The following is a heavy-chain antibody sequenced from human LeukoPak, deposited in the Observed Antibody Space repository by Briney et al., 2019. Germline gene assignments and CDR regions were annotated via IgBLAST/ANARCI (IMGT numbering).Heavy chain of an antibody. CDR1: GGSISSSSYY. Sequence: SETLSLTCTVSGGSISSSSYYWGWIRQPPGKGLEWIGSIYYNGSTYYNPSLKSRVTISVDTSKNQFSLQLNSVTTADTAVYYCARAPDDSDSYYVPASYFDYWGQGTLVSVSS. D-gene: IGHD3-22*01. CDR3: ARAPDDSDSYYVPASYFDY. CDR2: IYYNGST. V-gene: IGHV4-39*07. J-gene: IGHJ4*02.